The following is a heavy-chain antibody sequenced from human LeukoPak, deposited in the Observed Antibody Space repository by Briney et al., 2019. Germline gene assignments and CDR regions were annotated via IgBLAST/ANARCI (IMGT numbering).Heavy chain of an antibody. V-gene: IGHV3-23*01. J-gene: IGHJ4*02. CDR2: ISASGATT. D-gene: IGHD2-15*01. CDR3: ASRDPRSGGTYYGLAY. CDR1: GLTFNSYG. Sequence: GGSLTLSCVASGLTFNSYGMTWVRQAPGKGLEWVSIISASGATTYYADSVKGRFTISRDNSKNTLFLQMNSLRAEDTAVYYCASRDPRSGGTYYGLAYWGQGTLVTVSS.